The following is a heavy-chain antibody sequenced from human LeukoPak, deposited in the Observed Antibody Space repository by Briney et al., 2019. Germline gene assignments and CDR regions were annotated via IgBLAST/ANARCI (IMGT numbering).Heavy chain of an antibody. D-gene: IGHD2-21*02. CDR2: IFSDGTTT. Sequence: GGSLRLSCVASEFDFFSYGMQWVRQAPGKGLVWVSRIFSDGTTTSYPDSVKGRFTISRDNAKNTLYLQMNSLRAEDTAVYYCARELPREVTLDYWGQGTLVTVSP. CDR1: EFDFFSYG. V-gene: IGHV3-74*01. J-gene: IGHJ4*01. CDR3: ARELPREVTLDY.